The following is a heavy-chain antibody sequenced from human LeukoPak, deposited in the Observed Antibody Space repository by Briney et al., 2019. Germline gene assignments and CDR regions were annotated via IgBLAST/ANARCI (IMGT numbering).Heavy chain of an antibody. Sequence: GGSLRLSCAASGFTFSDYYMSWIRQAPGKGLEWVANIKQDGSEKYYVDSVKGRFTISRDNAKNSLYLQMNSLRAEDTAVYYCARDLDYGGTLDYWGQGTLVTVSS. CDR1: GFTFSDYY. J-gene: IGHJ4*02. V-gene: IGHV3-7*01. CDR3: ARDLDYGGTLDY. CDR2: IKQDGSEK. D-gene: IGHD4-23*01.